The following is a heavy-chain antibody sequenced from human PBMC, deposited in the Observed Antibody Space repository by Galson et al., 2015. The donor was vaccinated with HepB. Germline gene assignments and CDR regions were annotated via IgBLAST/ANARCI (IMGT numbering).Heavy chain of an antibody. CDR2: ISSSGSTI. V-gene: IGHV3-11*01. Sequence: SLRLSCAASGFTFSDYYMSWIRQAPGKGLEWVSYISSSGSTIYYADSVKGRFTISRDNAKNSLYLQMNSLRAEDTAVYYCARTTSSDYGDYDVPFYYYYMDVWGKGTTVTVSS. CDR3: ARTTSSDYGDYDVPFYYYYMDV. CDR1: GFTFSDYY. D-gene: IGHD4-17*01. J-gene: IGHJ6*03.